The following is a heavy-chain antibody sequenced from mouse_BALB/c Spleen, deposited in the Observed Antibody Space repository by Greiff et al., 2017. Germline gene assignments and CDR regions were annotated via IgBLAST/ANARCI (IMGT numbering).Heavy chain of an antibody. V-gene: IGHV3-6*02. Sequence: EVQLQQSGPGLVKPSQSLSLTCSVTGYSITSGYYWNWIRQFPGNKLEWMGYISYDGSNNYNPSLKNRISITRDTSKNQFFLKLNSVTTEDTATYYCARDLTGTRYFDVWGAGTTVTVSS. CDR3: ARDLTGTRYFDV. D-gene: IGHD4-1*01. CDR2: ISYDGSN. CDR1: GYSITSGYY. J-gene: IGHJ1*01.